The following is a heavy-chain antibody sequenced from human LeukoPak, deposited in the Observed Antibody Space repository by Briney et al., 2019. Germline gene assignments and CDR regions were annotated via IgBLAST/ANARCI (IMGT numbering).Heavy chain of an antibody. J-gene: IGHJ6*02. CDR1: GFTFSSYA. CDR3: AYSLYYYYYGMDV. D-gene: IGHD2-15*01. Sequence: GGSLRLSCAASGFTFSSYAMSWVRQAPGKGLEWASAISGSGGSTYYADSVKGRFTISRDNSKNTLYLQMNSLRAEDTAVYYCAYSLYYYYYGMDVWGQGTTVTVSS. CDR2: ISGSGGST. V-gene: IGHV3-23*01.